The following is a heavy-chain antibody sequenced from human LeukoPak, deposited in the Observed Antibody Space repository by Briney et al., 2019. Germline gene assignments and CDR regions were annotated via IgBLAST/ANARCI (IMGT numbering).Heavy chain of an antibody. Sequence: SETLSLTCTVSGDSISTYYWSWIRQPPGKGLESIGYIYYSGSTNYNPSLKSRVTISVDTSKNQFSLKLSSVTAADTAVYYCARLGSGSYRDWGQGTLVTASS. CDR1: GDSISTYY. CDR2: IYYSGST. J-gene: IGHJ4*02. V-gene: IGHV4-59*01. D-gene: IGHD1-26*01. CDR3: ARLGSGSYRD.